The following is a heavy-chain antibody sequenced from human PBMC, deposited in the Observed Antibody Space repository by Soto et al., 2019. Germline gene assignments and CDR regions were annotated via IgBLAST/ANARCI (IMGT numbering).Heavy chain of an antibody. CDR1: GFTFSDYY. Sequence: QVQLVESGGGLVKPGGSLRLSCAASGFTFSDYYMSWIRQAPGKGLEWVSYISSSSSYTNYADSVKGRFTISRDNAKNSLYLQMNSLRAEDTAVYYCASAAGIYYYYGMDVWGQGTTVTVYS. J-gene: IGHJ6*02. CDR2: ISSSSSYT. D-gene: IGHD6-13*01. CDR3: ASAAGIYYYYGMDV. V-gene: IGHV3-11*06.